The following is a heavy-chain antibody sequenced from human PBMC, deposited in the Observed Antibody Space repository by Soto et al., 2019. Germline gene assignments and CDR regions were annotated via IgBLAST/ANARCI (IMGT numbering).Heavy chain of an antibody. D-gene: IGHD2-21*02. CDR3: ARGSPCGGDCYSGRWFDP. Sequence: GASVKVSCKASGGTFSSYAISWVRQAPGQGLEWMGGIIPIFGTANYAQKFQGRVTIPADKSTSTAYMELSSLRSEDTAVYYRARGSPCGGDCYSGRWFDPWGQGTLVTVS. J-gene: IGHJ5*02. V-gene: IGHV1-69*06. CDR1: GGTFSSYA. CDR2: IIPIFGTA.